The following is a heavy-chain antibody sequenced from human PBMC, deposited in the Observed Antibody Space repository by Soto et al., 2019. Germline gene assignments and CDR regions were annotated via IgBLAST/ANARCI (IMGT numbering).Heavy chain of an antibody. CDR3: AKDAAMAPLDYYYYGMDV. J-gene: IGHJ6*01. CDR2: ISYDGSNK. CDR1: GFTFSSYG. Sequence: QVQLVESGGGVVQPGRSLRLSCAASGFTFSSYGMHWVRQAPGKGLEWVAVISYDGSNKYYADSVKGRFTISRDNSKNTLYLQMNSLRAEDTAVYYCAKDAAMAPLDYYYYGMDVW. V-gene: IGHV3-30*18. D-gene: IGHD5-18*01.